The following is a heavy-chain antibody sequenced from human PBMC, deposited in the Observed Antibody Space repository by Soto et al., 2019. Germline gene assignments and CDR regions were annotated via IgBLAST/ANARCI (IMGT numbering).Heavy chain of an antibody. Sequence: SETLSLTCTVSGGSISSYYWSWIWQPPGKGLGWIGYIYYSGSTNYNPSLKSRVTISVDTSKNKFSLKLSSVTAADTAVYYCARARAQDFWSGYYAVLGMDVWGQGTTVTVSS. CDR1: GGSISSYY. D-gene: IGHD3-3*01. J-gene: IGHJ6*02. CDR2: IYYSGST. V-gene: IGHV4-59*01. CDR3: ARARAQDFWSGYYAVLGMDV.